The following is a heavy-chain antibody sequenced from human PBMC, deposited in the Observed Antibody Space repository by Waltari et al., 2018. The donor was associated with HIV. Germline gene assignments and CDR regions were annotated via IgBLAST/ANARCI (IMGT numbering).Heavy chain of an antibody. D-gene: IGHD6-6*01. J-gene: IGHJ4*02. CDR2: MNTKTGNT. CDR1: RYTFTRSD. Sequence: QVQLVQPAAEVKKPGASVKVSCKASRYTFTRSDINWVRQATGQGLEWMALMNTKTGNTGYAQKFQCRVSMTRNTSISTAYMDLRSRRSEDTAVYYCATRVYSWNTRIFDCWGQGTPVTVSS. CDR3: ATRVYSWNTRIFDC. V-gene: IGHV1-8*02.